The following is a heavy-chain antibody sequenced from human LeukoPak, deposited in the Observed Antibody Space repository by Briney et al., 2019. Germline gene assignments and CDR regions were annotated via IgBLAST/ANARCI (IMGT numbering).Heavy chain of an antibody. V-gene: IGHV3-53*01. CDR1: GFTVSSNY. J-gene: IGHJ6*03. D-gene: IGHD1-26*01. Sequence: GGSLRLSCAASGFTVSSNYMSWVRQAPGKGLEWVSVIYSGGSTYYADSVKGRFTISRDNGKNSLYLQMNSLRAEDTAVYYCARALKGVRRRLGGTTTFEDYYYMDVWGKGTTVTISS. CDR3: ARALKGVRRRLGGTTTFEDYYYMDV. CDR2: IYSGGST.